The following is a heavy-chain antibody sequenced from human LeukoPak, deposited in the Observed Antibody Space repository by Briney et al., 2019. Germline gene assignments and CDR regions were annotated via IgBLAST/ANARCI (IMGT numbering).Heavy chain of an antibody. V-gene: IGHV3-66*01. CDR3: ARDCCLLAAAGH. CDR2: IYSGGDT. D-gene: IGHD6-13*01. J-gene: IGHJ4*02. CDR1: GITVSTNY. Sequence: GGSLRLSREASGITVSTNYMSWVRQAPGKGLEWVSVIYSGGDTYYADSVKGRFTISRDSSKNTLFLQMNSLRAEDTAMYYCARDCCLLAAAGHWGQGTLVTVSS.